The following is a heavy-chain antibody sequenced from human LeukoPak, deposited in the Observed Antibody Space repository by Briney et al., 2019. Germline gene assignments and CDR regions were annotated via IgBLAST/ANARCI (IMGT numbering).Heavy chain of an antibody. D-gene: IGHD3-22*01. Sequence: GRSLRLSCAASGFTFDDYAMHWVRQAPGKGLEWVSGISWNSGSIGYADSVKGRFTISRDNAKNSLYLQMNSLRAEDTALYYCAKANYDSSGNDYWGQGTLVTFSS. CDR3: AKANYDSSGNDY. J-gene: IGHJ4*02. V-gene: IGHV3-9*01. CDR2: ISWNSGSI. CDR1: GFTFDDYA.